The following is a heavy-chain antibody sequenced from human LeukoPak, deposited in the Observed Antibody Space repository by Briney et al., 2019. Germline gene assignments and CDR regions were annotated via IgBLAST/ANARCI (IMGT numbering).Heavy chain of an antibody. CDR2: ISGSGGIV. D-gene: IGHD2-15*01. CDR3: SRDPRLLDI. V-gene: IGHV3-11*01. J-gene: IGHJ3*02. CDR1: GFTFSDYY. Sequence: GGSLRLSCAAPGFTFSDYYMSWIRQAPGKGLECISYISGSGGIVNYADSVKGRFTISRDNAKNSLFLQMNSLRAEDRAIYYCSRDPRLLDIWGRGTMVTISS.